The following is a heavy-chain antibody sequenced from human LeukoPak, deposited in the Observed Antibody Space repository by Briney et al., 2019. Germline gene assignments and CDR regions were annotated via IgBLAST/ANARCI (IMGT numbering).Heavy chain of an antibody. CDR2: MNPNSGNT. V-gene: IGHV1-8*01. D-gene: IGHD1-26*01. CDR1: GYTFTSYD. CDR3: ARDGSGSYACDY. Sequence: ASVKVSCKASGYTFTSYDINWVRQATGQGLEWMGWMNPNSGNTGYAQKFQGRVTMTRNTSISTAYMELSSLRSEDTAVYYCARDGSGSYACDYWGQGTLVTVSS. J-gene: IGHJ4*02.